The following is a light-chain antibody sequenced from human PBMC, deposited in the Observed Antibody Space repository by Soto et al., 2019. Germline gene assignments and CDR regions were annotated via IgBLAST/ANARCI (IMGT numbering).Light chain of an antibody. CDR3: QHRSKWPYT. J-gene: IGKJ2*01. Sequence: EIVLTQSPATLSSFPGDRVTLSCRASQAVNTRLAWYQHKPGQAPRLLIYLASNRAAGVPARFSGSGSGTDFTLTISNVEPEDFAVYYCQHRSKWPYTFGQGTKLEI. CDR1: QAVNTR. V-gene: IGKV3D-11*01. CDR2: LAS.